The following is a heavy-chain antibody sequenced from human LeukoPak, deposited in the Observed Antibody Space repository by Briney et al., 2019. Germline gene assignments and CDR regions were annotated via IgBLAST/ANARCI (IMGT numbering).Heavy chain of an antibody. D-gene: IGHD3-10*01. CDR1: GFTFSDYY. CDR3: ARGGVRGVIVPFYSY. J-gene: IGHJ4*02. V-gene: IGHV3-11*06. Sequence: GGSLRLSCAASGFTFSDYYMSWIRQAPGRGLEWLSYISPSSDNTPYADSVKGRFTISRDNAKNSLYLQMNSLRAEDTAVYYCARGGVRGVIVPFYSYWGQGTLVTVSS. CDR2: ISPSSDNT.